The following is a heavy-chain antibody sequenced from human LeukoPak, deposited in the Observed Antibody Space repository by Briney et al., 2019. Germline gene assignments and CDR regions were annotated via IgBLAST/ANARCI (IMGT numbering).Heavy chain of an antibody. CDR2: IYSGGST. CDR1: GFTFSSYS. CDR3: ARVEAAAGSNYYYYYMDV. D-gene: IGHD6-13*01. Sequence: GGSLRLSCAASGFTFSSYSMNWVRQAPGKGLEWVSFIYSGGSTYYADSVKGRFTISRDNSKNTLYLQMNSLRAEDTAVYYCARVEAAAGSNYYYYYMDVWGKGTTVTVSS. J-gene: IGHJ6*03. V-gene: IGHV3-53*01.